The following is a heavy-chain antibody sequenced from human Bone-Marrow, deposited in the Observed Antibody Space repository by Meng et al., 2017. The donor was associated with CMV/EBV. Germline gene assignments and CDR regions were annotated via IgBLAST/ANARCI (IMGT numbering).Heavy chain of an antibody. V-gene: IGHV1-69*02. CDR1: GGTFSSYT. Sequence: SVKVSCKASGGTFSSYTISWVRQAPGQGLEWMGRIIPILGIANYAQKFQGRVTITADKSTSTAYMELSSLRSEDTAVYYCARGGIAARRYYYYYGMDVWGQGNTVNVYS. D-gene: IGHD6-6*01. CDR2: IIPILGIA. CDR3: ARGGIAARRYYYYYGMDV. J-gene: IGHJ6*01.